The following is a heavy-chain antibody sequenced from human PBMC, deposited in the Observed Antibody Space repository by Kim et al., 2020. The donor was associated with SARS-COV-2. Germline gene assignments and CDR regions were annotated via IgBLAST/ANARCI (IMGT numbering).Heavy chain of an antibody. Sequence: GGSLRLSCAASGFTFSNYGMHWVRQAPGKGLEWVAVIWYDGSHKYYADSVKGRITISRYNSKNTLYLQMNSLRAEDTSVYYCARDLLGSYYGMDVWGQGT. CDR3: ARDLLGSYYGMDV. V-gene: IGHV3-33*01. CDR1: GFTFSNYG. J-gene: IGHJ6*01. CDR2: IWYDGSHK. D-gene: IGHD7-27*01.